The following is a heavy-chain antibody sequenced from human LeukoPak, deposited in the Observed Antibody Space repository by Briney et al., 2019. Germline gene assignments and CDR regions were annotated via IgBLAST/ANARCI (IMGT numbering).Heavy chain of an antibody. Sequence: PSETLSLTCTVSGGSISSSSYYWGWIRQPPGKGLEWIGSIYYSGSTYYNPSLKSRVTISVDTSKNQFSLKLSSVTAADTAVYYCARHPDDYVWGSYRPNWFDPWGQRTLVTVSS. D-gene: IGHD3-16*02. CDR1: GGSISSSSYY. J-gene: IGHJ5*02. CDR2: IYYSGST. V-gene: IGHV4-39*01. CDR3: ARHPDDYVWGSYRPNWFDP.